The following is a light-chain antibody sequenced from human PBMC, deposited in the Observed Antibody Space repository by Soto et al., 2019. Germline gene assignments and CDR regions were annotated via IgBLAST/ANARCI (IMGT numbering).Light chain of an antibody. CDR3: QQSYSTLRA. V-gene: IGKV1-39*01. Sequence: DIQMTQSPSSLSASVGDRVTITCRASQSISSYLNWYQQKPGKAPKLLIYAASSLQSGVPSRFSGSGSGTDFTLTISSLQPEDFATYYCQQSYSTLRAFGQGTKVDIK. CDR2: AAS. CDR1: QSISSY. J-gene: IGKJ1*01.